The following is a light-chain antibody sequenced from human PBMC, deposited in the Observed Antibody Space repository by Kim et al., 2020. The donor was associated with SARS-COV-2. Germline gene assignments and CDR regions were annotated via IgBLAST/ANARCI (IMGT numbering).Light chain of an antibody. Sequence: DIQMTQSPSSLSASVGDGVTTTCRASQGISNYLAWYQQKPGRVPRVLIYSASTLLSGVPSRFSGSRSGTDFTLTISSLQPEDVATYYCQKYDSAPWTFGQGTKVDIK. CDR3: QKYDSAPWT. CDR1: QGISNY. CDR2: SAS. J-gene: IGKJ1*01. V-gene: IGKV1-27*01.